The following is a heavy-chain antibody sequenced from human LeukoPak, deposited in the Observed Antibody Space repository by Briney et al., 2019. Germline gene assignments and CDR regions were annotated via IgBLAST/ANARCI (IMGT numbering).Heavy chain of an antibody. D-gene: IGHD6-19*01. CDR3: ARRIIAVAGTVVYYFDY. J-gene: IGHJ4*02. CDR2: IYYIGST. CDR1: GGSISGSNYY. V-gene: IGHV4-39*01. Sequence: KPSDTLSLTCTLSGGSISGSNYYWAWIRQPPAKGLDLIASIYYIGSTYYNPSLKIRLTVSVDTSKNQFSLKLSSVTAADTAVYYCARRIIAVAGTVVYYFDYWGQGTLVTVSS.